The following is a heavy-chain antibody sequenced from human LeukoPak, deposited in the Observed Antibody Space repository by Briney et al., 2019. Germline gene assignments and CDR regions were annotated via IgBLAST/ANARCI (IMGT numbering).Heavy chain of an antibody. V-gene: IGHV4-34*01. CDR1: GGSFSGYY. CDR2: INHSGST. Sequence: SETLSLTCAVYGGSFSGYYWSWIRQPPGKGLEWIGEINHSGSTNYNPSLKSRVTVSVDTSKNQFSLKLSSVTAADTAVYYCARAAYSSDSFDYWGQGTLVTVSS. CDR3: ARAAYSSDSFDY. D-gene: IGHD6-19*01. J-gene: IGHJ4*02.